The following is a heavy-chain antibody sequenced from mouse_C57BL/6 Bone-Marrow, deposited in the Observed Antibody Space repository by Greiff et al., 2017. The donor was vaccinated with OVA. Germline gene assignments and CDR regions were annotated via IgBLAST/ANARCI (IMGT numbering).Heavy chain of an antibody. J-gene: IGHJ2*01. V-gene: IGHV1-15*01. CDR3: TRMAGY. CDR1: GYTFTDYE. Sequence: QVQLKQSGAELVRPGASVTLSCKASGYTFTDYEMHWVKQTPVHGLEWIGAIDPETGGTAYNQKFKGKAILTADKSSSTAYMELRSLTSEDSAVYYCTRMAGYWGQGTTLTVSS. CDR2: IDPETGGT.